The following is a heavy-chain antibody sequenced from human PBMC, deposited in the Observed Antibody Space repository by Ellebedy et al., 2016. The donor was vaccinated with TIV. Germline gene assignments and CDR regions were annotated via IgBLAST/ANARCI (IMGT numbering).Heavy chain of an antibody. D-gene: IGHD3-3*01. V-gene: IGHV4-30-4*01. J-gene: IGHJ6*02. CDR1: GGSISSGDYY. CDR2: LYYSGST. CDR3: AREISYYYGMDV. Sequence: MPSETLSPTCTVSGGSISSGDYYWSWIRQPPGKGLEWIGYLYYSGSTYYNPSLKTRVTISVDTSKNQFSLKLSSVTAADTAVFYCAREISYYYGMDVWGQGTTVTVSS.